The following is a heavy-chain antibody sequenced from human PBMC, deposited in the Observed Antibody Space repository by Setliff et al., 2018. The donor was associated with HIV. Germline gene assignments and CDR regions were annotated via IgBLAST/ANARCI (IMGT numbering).Heavy chain of an antibody. Sequence: GGSLRLSCAASGFTFSSYWMHWVRQAPGQGLEWVSSISSSSSYIYYADSVKGRFTISRDNSKNTLYLQMNSLRAEDTAVYYCAGAYYYESSGYYWVYWGQGTLVTVSS. J-gene: IGHJ4*02. V-gene: IGHV3-21*04. D-gene: IGHD3-22*01. CDR3: AGAYYYESSGYYWVY. CDR2: ISSSSSYI. CDR1: GFTFSSYW.